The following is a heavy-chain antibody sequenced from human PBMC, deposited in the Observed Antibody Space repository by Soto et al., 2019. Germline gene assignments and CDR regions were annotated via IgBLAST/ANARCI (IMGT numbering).Heavy chain of an antibody. J-gene: IGHJ2*01. D-gene: IGHD5-18*01. CDR2: IYYSGST. V-gene: IGHV4-61*01. CDR3: ARLPRARNTDPRRPLGYFDL. Sequence: QVQLQESGPGLVKPSETLSLTCTVSGGSVSSGSYFWSWIRQPPGKGLEWIGHIYYSGSTNYNPSPKSRVTISVDTSKNQFSLKLPSVTAADTAVYYCARLPRARNTDPRRPLGYFDLWGRGTLVTVSS. CDR1: GGSVSSGSYF.